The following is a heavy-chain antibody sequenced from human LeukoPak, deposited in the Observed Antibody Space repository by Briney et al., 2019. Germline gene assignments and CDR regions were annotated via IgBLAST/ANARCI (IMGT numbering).Heavy chain of an antibody. CDR1: GGSISSGSYY. CDR3: AREGLRDFGAVITYYYYYYMDV. CDR2: IYTSGST. D-gene: IGHD3-3*01. J-gene: IGHJ6*03. Sequence: PSQTLSLTCAVSGGSISSGSYYWSWIRQPAGKGLEWIGRIYTSGSTNYNPSLKSRVTISVDTSKNQFSLKLSSVTAADTAVYYCAREGLRDFGAVITYYYYYYMDVWGKGTTVTVSS. V-gene: IGHV4-61*02.